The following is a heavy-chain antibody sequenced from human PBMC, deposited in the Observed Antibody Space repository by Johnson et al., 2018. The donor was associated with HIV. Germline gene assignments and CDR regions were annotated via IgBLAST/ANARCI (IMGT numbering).Heavy chain of an antibody. CDR3: TTMSALWFGDIHVFGDGFDI. CDR1: GFTFSNAW. D-gene: IGHD3-10*01. Sequence: VQLVESGGGLVQPGGSLRLSCAASGFTFSNAWMSWVRQAPGKGLEWVGRVKSNTDGGTIDYAAAVKGRFIISRDDSKNTLYLQMNGLKTEDTAMYYCTTMSALWFGDIHVFGDGFDIWGQGTMVTVSS. CDR2: VKSNTDGGTI. V-gene: IGHV3-15*01. J-gene: IGHJ3*02.